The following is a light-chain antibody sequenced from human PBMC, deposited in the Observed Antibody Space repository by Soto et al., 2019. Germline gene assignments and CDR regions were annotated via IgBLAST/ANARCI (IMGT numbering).Light chain of an antibody. J-gene: IGKJ2*01. CDR2: DAS. V-gene: IGKV3-15*01. Sequence: EIVMTQSPATLSVSPGERATLSCRASQSISSNLAWYQQKPGLPPRLLIYDASTRAIGIPARFSGSGSGTEFTLTISRLQSGDSAIYYCHHYHNYMYSFGQGTKVEIK. CDR1: QSISSN. CDR3: HHYHNYMYS.